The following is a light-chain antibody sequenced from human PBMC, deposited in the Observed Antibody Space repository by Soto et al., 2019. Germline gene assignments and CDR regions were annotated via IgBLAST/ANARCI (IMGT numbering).Light chain of an antibody. CDR3: QQDNGYWT. Sequence: DIQMTQSPSTLSASVGDRVTITCRASQIISDSLAWYQQKPGKAPKLLIYEASSLKSGVPSRFSGSRSGTEYTLTISSLQPDDFATYYCQQDNGYWTFGQGNKVEIK. CDR1: QIISDS. J-gene: IGKJ1*01. CDR2: EAS. V-gene: IGKV1-5*03.